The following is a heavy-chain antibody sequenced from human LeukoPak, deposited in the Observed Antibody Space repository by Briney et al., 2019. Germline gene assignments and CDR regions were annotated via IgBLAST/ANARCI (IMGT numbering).Heavy chain of an antibody. J-gene: IGHJ6*02. D-gene: IGHD3-10*02. CDR2: IYYSGST. V-gene: IGHV4-59*01. Sequence: ETLSLTCTVSGVTIVSYYWSWIRQPPGKGLEWIGYIYYSGSTNYNPSPERRVTISADATKKHFSLKLSSVTAADTAVYYSAREDVGGCSGSNYYCYGMDVWGQKTTVTVSS. CDR3: AREDVGGCSGSNYYCYGMDV. CDR1: GVTIVSYY.